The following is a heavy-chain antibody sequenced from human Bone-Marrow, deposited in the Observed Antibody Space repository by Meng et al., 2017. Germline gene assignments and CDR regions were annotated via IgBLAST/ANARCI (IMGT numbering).Heavy chain of an antibody. CDR2: LSGGGFTT. V-gene: IGHV3-23*01. J-gene: IGHJ4*02. D-gene: IGHD3-10*01. Sequence: VQLQQWGAGLLKPSEPLPPTCAVYGGSFSSYGMHWVRQAPGKGLEWPAALSGGGFTTYYADSVKGRFTISRHNSKNTLYLQVNSLRAEDTALYYCAKYSYGLGDYFDNWGQGALVTVSS. CDR1: GGSFSSYG. CDR3: AKYSYGLGDYFDN.